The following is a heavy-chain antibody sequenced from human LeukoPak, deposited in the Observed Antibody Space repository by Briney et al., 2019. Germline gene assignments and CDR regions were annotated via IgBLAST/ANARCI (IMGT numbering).Heavy chain of an antibody. CDR3: ATSPGSSGWRLYYFYS. Sequence: GASVKVSCKVSGYTLTELSMHWLRQAPGKGLEWMGGFDPEDGETIYAQKLQGRVTMTDDTSTDTAYMELSSLRSEDTAVYYCATSPGSSGWRLYYFYSWGQGTLVTVSS. D-gene: IGHD6-19*01. J-gene: IGHJ4*02. V-gene: IGHV1-24*01. CDR2: FDPEDGET. CDR1: GYTLTELS.